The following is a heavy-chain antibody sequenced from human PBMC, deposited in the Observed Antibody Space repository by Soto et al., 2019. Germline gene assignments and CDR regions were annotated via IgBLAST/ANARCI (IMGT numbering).Heavy chain of an antibody. D-gene: IGHD2-15*01. CDR3: SKEIFAAADSATSAFDQ. J-gene: IGHJ4*02. CDR1: GFTFSSHA. Sequence: GGSLRLSCAASGFTFSSHAMGWLRQAPGTGPEWVAFVDGSGGDTSYADSVKGRFTISRDNSDNSLYLHMNSLRAEDTGRYFCSKEIFAAADSATSAFDQWGQGTLVTVSS. CDR2: VDGSGGDT. V-gene: IGHV3-23*01.